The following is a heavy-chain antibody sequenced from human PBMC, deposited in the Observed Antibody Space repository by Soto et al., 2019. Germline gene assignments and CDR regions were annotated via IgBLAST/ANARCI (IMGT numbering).Heavy chain of an antibody. D-gene: IGHD3-22*01. CDR3: AKAPYYYDSSGYDY. Sequence: PGGSLRLSCAASGFTFSSCAMSWVRQAPGKGLEWVSAISGSGGSTYYADSVKGRFTISRDNSKNTLYLQMNSLRAEDTAVYYCAKAPYYYDSSGYDYWGQGTLVTVSS. CDR1: GFTFSSCA. V-gene: IGHV3-23*01. J-gene: IGHJ4*02. CDR2: ISGSGGST.